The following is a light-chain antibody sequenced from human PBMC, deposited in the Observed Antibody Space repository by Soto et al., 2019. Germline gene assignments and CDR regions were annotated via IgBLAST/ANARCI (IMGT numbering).Light chain of an antibody. J-gene: IGKJ4*01. CDR1: QGSRND. CDR3: LQYEAYPLT. V-gene: IGKV1-6*01. CDR2: AVS. Sequence: AIRRTQSPSSLSASTGDRVTITCRASQGSRNDVGWYQQKPGKAPKLLIYAVSSLQSGVPSRFSGSGYGTEFALTVSSLQPDDFATYYCLQYEAYPLTFGGGTKVDVK.